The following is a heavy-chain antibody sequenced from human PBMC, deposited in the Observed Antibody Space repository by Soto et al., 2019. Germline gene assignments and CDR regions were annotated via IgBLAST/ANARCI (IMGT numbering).Heavy chain of an antibody. J-gene: IGHJ3*02. D-gene: IGHD1-26*01. CDR3: ATATVPWAFDI. CDR2: IYTSGTT. V-gene: IGHV4-4*07. CDR1: GGPMSGYF. Sequence: HVQLQESGPGLVRPSETLSLTCNVSGGPMSGYFWSWFRLSAGKGLEWIGRIYTSGTTNYNPSFKRRVTMSVDTSWTHFSLRLTSVTAADSALYYCATATVPWAFDICGPGTMVSVS.